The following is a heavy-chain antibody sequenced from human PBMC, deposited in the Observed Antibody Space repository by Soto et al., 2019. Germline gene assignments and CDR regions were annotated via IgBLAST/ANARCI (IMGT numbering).Heavy chain of an antibody. J-gene: IGHJ3*02. CDR2: IYYSGST. CDR3: ARHRCSGGSCYFHDAFDI. V-gene: IGHV4-59*08. Sequence: PSETLSLTCTVSGGSISSYYWSWIRQPPGKGLEWIGYIYYSGSTNYNLSLKSRVTISVDTSKNQFSLKLSSVTAADTAVYYCARHRCSGGSCYFHDAFDIWGQGTMVTVSS. CDR1: GGSISSYY. D-gene: IGHD2-15*01.